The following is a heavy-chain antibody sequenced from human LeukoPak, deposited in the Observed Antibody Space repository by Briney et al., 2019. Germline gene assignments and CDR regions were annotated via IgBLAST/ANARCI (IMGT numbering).Heavy chain of an antibody. CDR1: GYTFTNYG. CDR3: AMGSGSYYWPKQIDY. CDR2: ISANNGET. Sequence: GASVKVSCKASGYTFTNYGISWVRQAPGQGLEWMAWISANNGETRYAQNLQGRVTMTTDTSTSTAYMELRSLRSDDTAVYYCAMGSGSYYWPKQIDYWGQGTLVTVSS. D-gene: IGHD3-10*01. J-gene: IGHJ4*02. V-gene: IGHV1-18*04.